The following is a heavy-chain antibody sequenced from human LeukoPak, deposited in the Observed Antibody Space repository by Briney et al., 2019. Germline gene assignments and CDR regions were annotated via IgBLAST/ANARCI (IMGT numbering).Heavy chain of an antibody. CDR2: ISAYNGNT. Sequence: EASVKVSCKASGYTFTSYGISWVRQAPGQGLEWMGWISAYNGNTNYAQKLQGRVTMTTDTSTSTAYMELRSLRSDDTAVYYCAGFGSRIVAAGYFDYWGQGTLVTVSS. CDR1: GYTFTSYG. J-gene: IGHJ4*02. CDR3: AGFGSRIVAAGYFDY. D-gene: IGHD2-15*01. V-gene: IGHV1-18*01.